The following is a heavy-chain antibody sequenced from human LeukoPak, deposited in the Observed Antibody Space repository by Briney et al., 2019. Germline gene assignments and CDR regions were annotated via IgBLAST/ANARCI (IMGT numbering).Heavy chain of an antibody. CDR2: INHSGST. J-gene: IGHJ6*03. CDR3: ARGITMVRGVIPYYYYYMDV. Sequence: SETLSPTCAVYGGSFSGYYWSWIRQPPGKGLEWIGEINHSGSTNYNPSLKSRVTISVDTSKNQFSLKLSSVTAADTAVYYCARGITMVRGVIPYYYYYMDVWGKGTTVTVSS. D-gene: IGHD3-10*01. CDR1: GGSFSGYY. V-gene: IGHV4-34*01.